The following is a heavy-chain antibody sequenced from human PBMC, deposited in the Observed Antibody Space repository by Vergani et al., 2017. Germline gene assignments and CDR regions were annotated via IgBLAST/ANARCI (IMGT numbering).Heavy chain of an antibody. Sequence: QVQLVESGGGVVQPGRSLRLSYAASGFTFSSYAMHWVRQAPGKGLEWVAVISYDGSNKYYADSVKGRFTISRDNSKNTLYLQMNSLRAEDTAVYYCASGTRPHYYYYYMDVWGKGTTVTVSS. J-gene: IGHJ6*03. D-gene: IGHD6-6*01. CDR2: ISYDGSNK. CDR1: GFTFSSYA. V-gene: IGHV3-30-3*01. CDR3: ASGTRPHYYYYYMDV.